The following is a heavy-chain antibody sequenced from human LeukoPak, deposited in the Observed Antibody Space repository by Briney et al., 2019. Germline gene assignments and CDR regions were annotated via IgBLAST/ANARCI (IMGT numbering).Heavy chain of an antibody. Sequence: GGSLRLSCAASGFTVSSNCMSWVRQAPGKGLEWVGRIKSKTDGGTTDYAAPVKGRFTISRDDSKNTLYLQMNSLKTEDTAVYYCTPSIAVAGSLDYWGQGPLVTVSS. D-gene: IGHD6-19*01. V-gene: IGHV3-15*01. J-gene: IGHJ4*02. CDR3: TPSIAVAGSLDY. CDR2: IKSKTDGGTT. CDR1: GFTVSSNC.